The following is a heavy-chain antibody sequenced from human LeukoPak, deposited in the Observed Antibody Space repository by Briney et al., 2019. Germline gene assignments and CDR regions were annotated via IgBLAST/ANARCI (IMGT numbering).Heavy chain of an antibody. CDR1: GFTFSSYG. Sequence: HPGGSLRLSCAASGFTFSSYGMSWVRQAPGKGLEWVSAISGSGGSTYYADSVKGRFTISRDNSKNTLYLQMNSLKTEDTAVYYCTTDRGPRAAAGTLDAFDIWGQGTMVTVSS. CDR3: TTDRGPRAAAGTLDAFDI. CDR2: ISGSGGST. D-gene: IGHD6-13*01. J-gene: IGHJ3*02. V-gene: IGHV3-23*01.